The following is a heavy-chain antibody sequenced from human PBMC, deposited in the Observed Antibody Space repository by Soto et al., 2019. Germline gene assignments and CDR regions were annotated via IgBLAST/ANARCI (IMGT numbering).Heavy chain of an antibody. D-gene: IGHD6-19*01. CDR3: ARDPSGWGLDI. CDR2: IGTAGDT. V-gene: IGHV3-13*01. Sequence: EVQLVESGGGLLQPGGSLRLACAASGFAFSTYDMHWFRQATGEGLEWVSAIGTAGDTHYLGSVKGRFTISRDNGRNYVYLQMNSLRAGDTAVYYCARDPSGWGLDICGQGTMVTVSS. J-gene: IGHJ3*02. CDR1: GFAFSTYD.